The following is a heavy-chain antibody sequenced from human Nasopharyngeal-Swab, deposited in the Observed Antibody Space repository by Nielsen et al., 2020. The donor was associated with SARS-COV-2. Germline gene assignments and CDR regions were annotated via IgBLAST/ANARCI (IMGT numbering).Heavy chain of an antibody. Sequence: GESLKISCAASGFTFSGSAMHWVRQASGKGLEWVGRTRNKANGYTTDYAASVKGRFTISRDDSKNSLYLQMNSLKTEDTAVYYCASENSGWYLSFWGQGTLVTVSS. J-gene: IGHJ4*02. CDR2: TRNKANGYTT. CDR1: GFTFSGSA. D-gene: IGHD6-19*01. V-gene: IGHV3-72*01. CDR3: ASENSGWYLSF.